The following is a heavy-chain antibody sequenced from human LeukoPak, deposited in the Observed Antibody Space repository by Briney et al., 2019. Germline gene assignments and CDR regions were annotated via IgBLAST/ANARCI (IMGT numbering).Heavy chain of an antibody. Sequence: ASVKVSCKVSGYTLTELSMHWVRQAPGRGLERMGGFDPEDGETIYAQKFQGRVTMTEDTSTDTAYMELSSLRSEDTAVYYCANLYGSGSYYSPVDAFDIWGQGTMVTVSS. J-gene: IGHJ3*02. CDR2: FDPEDGET. CDR1: GYTLTELS. V-gene: IGHV1-24*01. D-gene: IGHD3-10*01. CDR3: ANLYGSGSYYSPVDAFDI.